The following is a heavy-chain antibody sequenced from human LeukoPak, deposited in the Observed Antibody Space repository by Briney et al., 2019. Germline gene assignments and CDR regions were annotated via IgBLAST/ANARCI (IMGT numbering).Heavy chain of an antibody. Sequence: ASVKVSRMASGYTFTGYYMHWVRQAPGQGLEWMGWINPNSGGTNYAQKFQGWVTMTRDTSISTAYMELSRLRSDDTAVYYCARGGYYGSHIDNWFDPWGQGTLVTVSS. D-gene: IGHD3-10*01. J-gene: IGHJ5*02. CDR2: INPNSGGT. CDR1: GYTFTGYY. V-gene: IGHV1-2*04. CDR3: ARGGYYGSHIDNWFDP.